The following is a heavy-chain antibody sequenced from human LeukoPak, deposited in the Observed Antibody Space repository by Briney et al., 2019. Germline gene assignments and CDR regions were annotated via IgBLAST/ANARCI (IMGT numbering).Heavy chain of an antibody. D-gene: IGHD3-3*01. CDR2: ISANSGNT. J-gene: IGHJ5*02. CDR3: ARDRHYDASTVFDP. Sequence: ASEKVSCKASGYTFINYGISWVRQAPGQGLEWMGWISANSGNTKFAQKVQGRITMTTDTSTSTAYMELRSLRSDDTAIYYCARDRHYDASTVFDPWGQGTLVTVSS. V-gene: IGHV1-18*01. CDR1: GYTFINYG.